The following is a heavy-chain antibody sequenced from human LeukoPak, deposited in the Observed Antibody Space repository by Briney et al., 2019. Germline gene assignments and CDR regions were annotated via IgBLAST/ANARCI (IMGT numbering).Heavy chain of an antibody. CDR1: GFTFSSYA. V-gene: IGHV3-23*01. Sequence: GGSLTLSCAASGFTFSSYAMSCVRQAPGKGLEWVSSISGSGDNTYYADSVKDRFSISRDNSKTTVSLQMNSLRAEDTAVYYCAKGRGTAVTSAANYWGQGTLVTVSS. CDR2: ISGSGDNT. D-gene: IGHD4-17*01. J-gene: IGHJ4*02. CDR3: AKGRGTAVTSAANY.